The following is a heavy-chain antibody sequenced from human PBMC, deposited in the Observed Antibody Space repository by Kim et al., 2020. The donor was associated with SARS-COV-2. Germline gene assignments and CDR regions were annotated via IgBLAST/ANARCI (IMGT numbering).Heavy chain of an antibody. J-gene: IGHJ4*02. D-gene: IGHD3-3*01. Sequence: SETLSLTCTVSGGSISSGDYYWSWIRQPPGKGLEWIGYIYYSGSTYYNPSLKSRVTISVDTSKNQFSLKLSSVTAADTAVYYCARVGVSITIFGVVTRLFDYWGQGTLVTVSS. CDR1: GGSISSGDYY. CDR2: IYYSGST. V-gene: IGHV4-30-4*01. CDR3: ARVGVSITIFGVVTRLFDY.